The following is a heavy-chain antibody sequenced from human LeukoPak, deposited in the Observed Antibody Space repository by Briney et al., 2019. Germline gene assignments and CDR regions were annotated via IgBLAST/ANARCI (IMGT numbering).Heavy chain of an antibody. J-gene: IGHJ6*02. V-gene: IGHV4-39*01. CDR1: GGSICSSSYY. D-gene: IGHD2-2*03. Sequence: PSETLSLTCTVSGGSICSSSYYWGWIRQPPGKGLGWIGCIYYSGSTYYNPSLKSRVTISVDTSKNQFSLKLSSVTAADTAVYYCARGDGYCSSTSCYPTNYYYYGMDVWGQGTTVTVSS. CDR3: ARGDGYCSSTSCYPTNYYYYGMDV. CDR2: IYYSGST.